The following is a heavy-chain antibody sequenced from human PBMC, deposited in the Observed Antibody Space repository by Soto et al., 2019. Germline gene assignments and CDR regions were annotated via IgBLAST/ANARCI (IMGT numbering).Heavy chain of an antibody. CDR1: GDSIISSDFD. D-gene: IGHD3-3*02. CDR2: IFYLGSS. CDR3: ARHSLALRKNNWFDP. Sequence: SETLSLTCTVSGDSIISSDFDWGWVRQPPGKGLEWIGSIFYLGSSYYNPSLKSRVTMSVDTSKNQFSLRLRSVTAADTALYFCARHSLALRKNNWFDPWGQGIMVTVSS. V-gene: IGHV4-39*01. J-gene: IGHJ5*02.